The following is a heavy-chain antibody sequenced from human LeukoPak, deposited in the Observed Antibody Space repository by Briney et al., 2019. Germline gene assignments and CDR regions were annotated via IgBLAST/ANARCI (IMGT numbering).Heavy chain of an antibody. Sequence: ASVKVSCTASGYTFTSYGISWVRQAPGQGLEWMGWISAYNGNTNYAQKLQGRVTMTTDTSTSTAYMELRSLRSDDTAVYYCAREPIISSSIDYFDYWGQGTLVTVSS. CDR1: GYTFTSYG. CDR2: ISAYNGNT. J-gene: IGHJ4*02. D-gene: IGHD6-6*01. V-gene: IGHV1-18*01. CDR3: AREPIISSSIDYFDY.